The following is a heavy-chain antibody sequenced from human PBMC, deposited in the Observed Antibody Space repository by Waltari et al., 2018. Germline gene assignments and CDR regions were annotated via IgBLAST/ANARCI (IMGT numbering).Heavy chain of an antibody. CDR3: ARVPGYSSGWSHFDY. J-gene: IGHJ4*02. D-gene: IGHD6-19*01. CDR1: GGSISSYY. Sequence: QVQLQESGPGLVKPSETLSLTCTVSGGSISSYYWSWIRQPPGKGLEWIGYIYYSGSTNYSPSLKSRVTISVDTSKNQFSLKLSSVTAADTAVYYCARVPGYSSGWSHFDYWGQGTLVTVSS. CDR2: IYYSGST. V-gene: IGHV4-59*01.